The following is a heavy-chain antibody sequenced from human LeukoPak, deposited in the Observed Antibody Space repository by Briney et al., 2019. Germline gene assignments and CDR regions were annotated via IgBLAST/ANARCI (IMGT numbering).Heavy chain of an antibody. CDR1: GDFISSGDHY. Sequence: SETLALTCTVSGDFISSGDHYWSWIRQAPGKGLEWIGYIFHSGSTYYNPSLRSRLTVSLDTSKNQFSLKLTSVTAADSAVYYCVRGRSTGTIDYWGQGTPVTVSS. CDR2: IFHSGST. CDR3: VRGRSTGTIDY. J-gene: IGHJ4*02. V-gene: IGHV4-30-4*01. D-gene: IGHD2-2*01.